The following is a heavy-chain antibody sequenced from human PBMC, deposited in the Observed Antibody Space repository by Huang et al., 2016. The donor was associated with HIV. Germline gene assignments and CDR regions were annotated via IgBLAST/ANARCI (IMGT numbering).Heavy chain of an antibody. CDR2: ISYDGSEK. CDR1: GFTFSTYG. CDR3: VKDQGHTFMVRYHFDF. J-gene: IGHJ4*02. Sequence: QVQLVESGGGVVQPGRSLRLSCAAFGFTFSTYGMHWVRQAPGKGLEWVTVISYDGSEKYYADSGKGRFTSSRDNSNNTLYLQMNSLRADDTAVYYCVKDQGHTFMVRYHFDFWGQGTLVTVSS. D-gene: IGHD3-10*01. V-gene: IGHV3-30*18.